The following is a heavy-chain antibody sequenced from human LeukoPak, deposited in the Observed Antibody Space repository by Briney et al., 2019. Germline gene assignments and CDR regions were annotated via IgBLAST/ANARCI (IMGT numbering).Heavy chain of an antibody. CDR1: GFTFSSSW. J-gene: IGHJ4*02. Sequence: GGSLRLSCAASGFTFSSSWMNWVRQAPGKGLEWVANIKQDGSEKYYVDSVKGRFTISRDNAKNSLYLQMNTLRAEDTAAYYCASLDYWGQGTLVNVSS. CDR3: ASLDY. V-gene: IGHV3-7*01. CDR2: IKQDGSEK.